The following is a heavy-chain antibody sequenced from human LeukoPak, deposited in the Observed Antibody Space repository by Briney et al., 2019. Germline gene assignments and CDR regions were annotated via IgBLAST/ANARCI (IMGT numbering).Heavy chain of an antibody. V-gene: IGHV1-8*03. Sequence: ASVTVSCTASGYTFTSYDINWVRQAAGQGLEWMGWMNPNSGNTGYAQKFQGRVTITRNTSISTAYMELSSLRSEDTAVYYCARGAGYSSSWYGYYYYMDVWGKGTTVTVSS. CDR2: MNPNSGNT. J-gene: IGHJ6*03. CDR1: GYTFTSYD. D-gene: IGHD6-13*01. CDR3: ARGAGYSSSWYGYYYYMDV.